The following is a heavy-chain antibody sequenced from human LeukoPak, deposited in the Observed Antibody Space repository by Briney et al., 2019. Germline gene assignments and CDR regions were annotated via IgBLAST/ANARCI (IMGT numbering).Heavy chain of an antibody. CDR2: IYSGGST. Sequence: GGSLRLSCAASGFTVSSNYMSWVRQAPGKGLEWVSVIYSGGSTYYADSVRGRFTISRDNSKNTLYLQMNSLRAEDTAVYYCARDLDYGDYVYGYWGQGTLVTVSS. CDR1: GFTVSSNY. D-gene: IGHD4-17*01. CDR3: ARDLDYGDYVYGY. J-gene: IGHJ4*02. V-gene: IGHV3-66*02.